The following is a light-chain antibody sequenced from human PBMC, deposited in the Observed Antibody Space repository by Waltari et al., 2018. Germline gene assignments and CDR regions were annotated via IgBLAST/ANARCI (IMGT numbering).Light chain of an antibody. CDR3: CSYASGSTII. CDR2: EGS. Sequence: QSALTQPASVSGSPGQSITISCTGTSNDVGSYNLVSWYQRHPGKAPERLIYEGSKRPSGVSNRCSGSKSGNTASLTISWLQAEDEADYFCCSYASGSTIIFGGGTKLTVL. CDR1: SNDVGSYNL. V-gene: IGLV2-23*01. J-gene: IGLJ2*01.